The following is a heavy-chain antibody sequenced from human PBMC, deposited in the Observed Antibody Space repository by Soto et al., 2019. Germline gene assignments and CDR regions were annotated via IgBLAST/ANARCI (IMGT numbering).Heavy chain of an antibody. D-gene: IGHD6-13*01. CDR3: AKDLRGPEAGTWYFDL. Sequence: EVQLLESGGGLVQPGGSLRLACAASGLTFSRYTMGWVRQAPGKGLEWVSTIIASGSITYYADSVKGRFTISRDNSKDTLYLQMNSLRAEDTAVYYCAKDLRGPEAGTWYFDLWGRGTLGTVSS. J-gene: IGHJ2*01. V-gene: IGHV3-23*01. CDR2: IIASGSIT. CDR1: GLTFSRYT.